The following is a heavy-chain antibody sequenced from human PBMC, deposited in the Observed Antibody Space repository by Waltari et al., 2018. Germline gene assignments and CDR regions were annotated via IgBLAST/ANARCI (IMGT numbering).Heavy chain of an antibody. J-gene: IGHJ4*02. CDR3: ARSFGGSGSYKFDF. CDR1: CGSISTSTHY. CDR2: VYYNGNV. D-gene: IGHD3-10*01. V-gene: IGHV4-39*02. Sequence: QLQLQESSPRLVKSSETLSLTCTVSCGSISTSTHYWAWIRQTPGKGPEWIGSVYYNGNVYYNPSLESRVTMSVDTSKNHFSLDLESVTTPDTSIYFCARSFGGSGSYKFDFWGQGILVTVSS.